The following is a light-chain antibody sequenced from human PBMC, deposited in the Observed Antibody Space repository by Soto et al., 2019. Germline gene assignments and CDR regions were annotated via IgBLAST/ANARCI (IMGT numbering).Light chain of an antibody. Sequence: QSVLTQPPSASGTSGQRVTISCSGRRSDIGSNTVNWYRQLPGAAPKLLIQINDQRPSGVPDRFSGSKSGTSASLAISGLQSDDEADYYCAAWDDSLNGYVFGTGTKLTVL. V-gene: IGLV1-44*01. J-gene: IGLJ1*01. CDR3: AAWDDSLNGYV. CDR1: RSDIGSNT. CDR2: IND.